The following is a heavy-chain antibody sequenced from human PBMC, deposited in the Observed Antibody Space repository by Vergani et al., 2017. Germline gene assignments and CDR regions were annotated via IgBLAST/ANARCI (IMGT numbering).Heavy chain of an antibody. Sequence: QVQLVQSGAEVKKPGSSVKVSCKASGYTFTGYYMHWVRQAPGQGLEWMGWINPNSGGTNYAQKFQGRVTMTRDTSISTAYMELSRLRSDDTAVYYCARDGLVTRSPKNFDYWGQGTLVTVSS. CDR2: INPNSGGT. V-gene: IGHV1-2*02. D-gene: IGHD2-21*02. CDR3: ARDGLVTRSPKNFDY. CDR1: GYTFTGYY. J-gene: IGHJ4*02.